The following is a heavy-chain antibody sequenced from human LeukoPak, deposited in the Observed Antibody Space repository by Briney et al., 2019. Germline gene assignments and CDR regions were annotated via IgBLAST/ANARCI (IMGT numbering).Heavy chain of an antibody. CDR2: ISSSSSYI. V-gene: IGHV3-21*01. CDR1: GFTFSSYS. D-gene: IGHD2-2*02. Sequence: GGSMRLSCAASGFTFSSYSMNWVRQAPGKGLEWVSSISSSSSYIYYADSVKGRFTISRDNAKNSLYLQMNSLRAEDTAVYYCARGTPTYCSSTSCYTHFQHWGQGTLVTVSS. CDR3: ARGTPTYCSSTSCYTHFQH. J-gene: IGHJ1*01.